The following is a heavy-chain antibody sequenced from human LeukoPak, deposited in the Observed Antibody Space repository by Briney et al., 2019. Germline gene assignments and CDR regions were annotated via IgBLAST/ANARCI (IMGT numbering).Heavy chain of an antibody. CDR3: ARGLGSGDYVANAFDF. CDR2: ISGSGSYI. CDR1: GFIFSSYA. D-gene: IGHD4-17*01. Sequence: GGSLRLSCAASGFIFSSYAMNLVRQAPGKGLEWVSSISGSGSYIHYADSMKGRFTISRDNAKKSVYLHMSRLRAEDTAVYYCARGLGSGDYVANAFDFWGRGTTVSVS. V-gene: IGHV3-21*01. J-gene: IGHJ3*01.